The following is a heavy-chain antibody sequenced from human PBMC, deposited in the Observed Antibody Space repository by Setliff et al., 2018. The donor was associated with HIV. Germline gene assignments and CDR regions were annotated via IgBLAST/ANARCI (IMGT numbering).Heavy chain of an antibody. CDR3: ARQGAGYYYDSSDYYTGNGFDI. CDR2: FHHSGSS. D-gene: IGHD3-22*01. V-gene: IGHV4-38-2*01. CDR1: GYSINSAYY. Sequence: PSETLSLTCAVSGYSINSAYYWGWIRQSPGKGLEWIGGFHHSGSSHYNPSLKSRVTISGQTSKNQFSLKLSSVTAADTAVYYCARQGAGYYYDSSDYYTGNGFDIWGQGTMVT. J-gene: IGHJ3*02.